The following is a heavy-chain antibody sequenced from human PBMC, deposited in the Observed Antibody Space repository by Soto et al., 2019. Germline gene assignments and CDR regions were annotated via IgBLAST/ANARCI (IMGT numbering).Heavy chain of an antibody. D-gene: IGHD4-17*01. CDR3: ARGGGPTVTTNFDY. CDR2: IYYSGST. Sequence: SETLSVTCTVAGGYISNDYLSWIRQPPGKGLEWIGYIYYSGSTNYNPSLKSRVTISVDTSKNQFSLKLSSVTAADTAVYYCARGGGPTVTTNFDYWGQGAQVTVSS. CDR1: GGYISNDY. V-gene: IGHV4-59*01. J-gene: IGHJ4*02.